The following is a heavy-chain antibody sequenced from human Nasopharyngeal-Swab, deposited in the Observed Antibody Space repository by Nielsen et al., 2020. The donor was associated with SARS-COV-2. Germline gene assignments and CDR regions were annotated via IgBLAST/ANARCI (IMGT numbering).Heavy chain of an antibody. J-gene: IGHJ4*02. CDR3: ARGPGLRVLMVYPRGPFDY. Sequence: SETLSLTCAVSGGSISSSNWWSWVRQPPGKGLEWIGEIYHSGSTNYNPSLKSRVTISVDKSKNQFSLKLSSVTAADTAVYYCARGPGLRVLMVYPRGPFDYWGQGTLVTVSS. V-gene: IGHV4-4*02. CDR1: GGSISSSNW. CDR2: IYHSGST. D-gene: IGHD2-8*01.